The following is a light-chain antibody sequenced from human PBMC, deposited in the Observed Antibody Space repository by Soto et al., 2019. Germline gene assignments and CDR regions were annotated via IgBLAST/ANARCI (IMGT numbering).Light chain of an antibody. Sequence: QPVLTQPPSMSGAPGQRVTISCTGSSSNIGAGYDVHWYQQHPGTAPKLLIFDNNNRSSGVPDRFSGSKSDTSASLAITGLQAEDEADYYCQSFDTSLSGFVVFGGGTKVTVL. CDR1: SSNIGAGYD. V-gene: IGLV1-40*01. CDR2: DNN. J-gene: IGLJ2*01. CDR3: QSFDTSLSGFVV.